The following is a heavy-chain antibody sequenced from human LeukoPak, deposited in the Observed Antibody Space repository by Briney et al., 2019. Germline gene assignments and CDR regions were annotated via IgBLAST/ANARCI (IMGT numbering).Heavy chain of an antibody. CDR3: ARTQRGNWFDP. CDR2: IGSSSSYI. CDR1: GFTFSSYS. J-gene: IGHJ5*02. Sequence: GGSLRLSCAASGFTFSSYSMNWVRQAPGKGLEWVSSIGSSSSYIYYADSVKGRFTISRDNAKNSLYLQMNSLRAEDTAVYYCARTQRGNWFDPWGQGTLVTVSS. V-gene: IGHV3-21*01. D-gene: IGHD1-1*01.